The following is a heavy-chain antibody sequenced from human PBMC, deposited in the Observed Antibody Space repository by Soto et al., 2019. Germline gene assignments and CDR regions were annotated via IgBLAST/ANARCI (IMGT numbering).Heavy chain of an antibody. CDR2: IIPIFGTA. J-gene: IGHJ3*02. Sequence: VASVKVSCKASGGTFSSYAISWVRQAPGQGLEWMGGIIPIFGTANYAQKFQGRVTITADESTNTAYMELSSLRSEDTAVYYCARVSVPLNAFDIWGQGTMVTVSS. D-gene: IGHD2-2*01. CDR1: GGTFSSYA. V-gene: IGHV1-69*13. CDR3: ARVSVPLNAFDI.